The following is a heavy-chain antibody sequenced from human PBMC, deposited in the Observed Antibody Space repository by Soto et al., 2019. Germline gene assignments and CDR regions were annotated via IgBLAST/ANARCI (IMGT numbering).Heavy chain of an antibody. CDR3: ARRYGGTFDY. CDR2: IYYSGST. Sequence: QVQLQESGPGLVKPSETLSLTCTVSGGSISSYYWSWIRQPPGKGLEWIGYIYYSGSTNYNPSLTTRVTISADTSKTQCSLKLSSVTAADTAGYYCARRYGGTFDYWGQGTLVTVSS. J-gene: IGHJ4*02. V-gene: IGHV4-59*08. CDR1: GGSISSYY. D-gene: IGHD2-15*01.